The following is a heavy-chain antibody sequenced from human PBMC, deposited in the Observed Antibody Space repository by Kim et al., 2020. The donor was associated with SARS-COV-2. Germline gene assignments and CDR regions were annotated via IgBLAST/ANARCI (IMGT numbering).Heavy chain of an antibody. V-gene: IGHV3-30*18. J-gene: IGHJ4*02. Sequence: GGSLRLSCAASGFTFSSYGMHWVRQAPGKGLEWVAVISYDGSNKYYADSVKGRFTISRDNSKNTLYLQMNSLRAEDTAVYYCAKDGFDYWGQGTLVTVSS. CDR3: AKDGFDY. CDR2: ISYDGSNK. CDR1: GFTFSSYG.